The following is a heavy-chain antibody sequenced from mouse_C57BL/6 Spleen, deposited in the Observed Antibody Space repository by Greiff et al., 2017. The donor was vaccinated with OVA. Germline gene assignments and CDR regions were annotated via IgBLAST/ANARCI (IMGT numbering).Heavy chain of an antibody. CDR1: GFTFSDYG. Sequence: EVQLQQSGGGLVKPGGSLKLSCAASGFTFSDYGMHWVRQAPEKGLEWVAYISSGSSSIYYADTVKGRFTISRDNATNTLFLQMTSMRSEDTAMYYCAGNWDVLYFDVWGTGTTVTVSS. J-gene: IGHJ1*03. D-gene: IGHD4-1*01. CDR2: ISSGSSSI. V-gene: IGHV5-17*01. CDR3: AGNWDVLYFDV.